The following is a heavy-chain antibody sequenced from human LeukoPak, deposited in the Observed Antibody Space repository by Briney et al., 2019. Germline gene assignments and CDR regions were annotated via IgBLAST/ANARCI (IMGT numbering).Heavy chain of an antibody. D-gene: IGHD5-18*01. CDR3: ARLSPQLSDY. Sequence: SETLSLTCAVYGGSFSGYYWSWIRQPPGKGLEWIGEINHSGSTNYNPSLKSRVTISVDTSKNQFSLKLSSVTAADTAVYYCARLSPQLSDYWGQGTLVTVSS. CDR1: GGSFSGYY. V-gene: IGHV4-34*01. J-gene: IGHJ4*02. CDR2: INHSGST.